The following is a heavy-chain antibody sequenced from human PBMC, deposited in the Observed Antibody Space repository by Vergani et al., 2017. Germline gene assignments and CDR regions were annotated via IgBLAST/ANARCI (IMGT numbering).Heavy chain of an antibody. V-gene: IGHV4-61*02. D-gene: IGHD2/OR15-2a*01. CDR3: ARAERLLNFFDL. Sequence: QVQLQESGPGLLRPSQTLSLFCTVSGDSLRRGDYCWTWIRQPAGKGLEWLGRFCATGETNYKPSLKSRITMAVDRPNNQFSLRLASVTAADTAIYFCARAERLLNFFDLWGQGIPVTVSS. J-gene: IGHJ5*02. CDR2: FCATGET. CDR1: GDSLRRGDYC.